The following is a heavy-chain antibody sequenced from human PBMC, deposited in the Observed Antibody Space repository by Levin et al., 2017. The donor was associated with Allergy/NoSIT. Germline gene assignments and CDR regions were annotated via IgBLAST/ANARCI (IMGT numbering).Heavy chain of an antibody. V-gene: IGHV3-23*01. Sequence: QPGGSLRLSCAASGFTFNNYAMSWVRQAPGKGLEWVSAISGRGGSTHYADSVKGPFTISRDNSKNTLYLQMNSLRAEDTAVYYCAKSLNWDYFYHGMDVWGQGTTVTVSS. CDR1: GFTFNNYA. CDR2: ISGRGGST. J-gene: IGHJ6*02. D-gene: IGHD7-27*01. CDR3: AKSLNWDYFYHGMDV.